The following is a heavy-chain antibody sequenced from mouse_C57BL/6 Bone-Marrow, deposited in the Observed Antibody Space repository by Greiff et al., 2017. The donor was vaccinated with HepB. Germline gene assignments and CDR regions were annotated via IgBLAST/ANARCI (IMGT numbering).Heavy chain of an antibody. CDR1: GFTFSDYG. J-gene: IGHJ1*03. Sequence: EVKVVESGGGLVKPGGSLKLSCAASGFTFSDYGMHWVRQAPEKGLEWVAYISSGSSTIYYADTVKGRFTISRDNAKNTLFLQMTSLRSEDTAMYYCARGDCTVVASGHWYFDVWGTGTTVTVSS. CDR3: ARGDCTVVASGHWYFDV. D-gene: IGHD1-1*01. CDR2: ISSGSSTI. V-gene: IGHV5-17*01.